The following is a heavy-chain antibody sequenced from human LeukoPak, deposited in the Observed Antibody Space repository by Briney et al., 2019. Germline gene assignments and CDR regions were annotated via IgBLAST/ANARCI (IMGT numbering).Heavy chain of an antibody. CDR3: ARDRDYGGNFDY. CDR1: GGSFSGYY. V-gene: IGHV4-34*01. Sequence: SETLSLTCAVYGGSFSGYYWAWIRQPPGKGLEWIGEINHSGSTNYNPSLKSRVTISVDTSKNQLSLKLSSVTAADTAVYYCARDRDYGGNFDYWGQGTLVTVSS. D-gene: IGHD4-23*01. CDR2: INHSGST. J-gene: IGHJ4*02.